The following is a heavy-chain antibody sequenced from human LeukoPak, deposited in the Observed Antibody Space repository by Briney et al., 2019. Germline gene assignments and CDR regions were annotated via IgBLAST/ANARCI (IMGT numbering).Heavy chain of an antibody. CDR1: GFTFSSYG. J-gene: IGHJ3*02. Sequence: GGSLRLSCAASGFTFSSYGMHWVRQAPGKGLEWVAVISYDGSNKYYADSVKGRFTISRDNSKNTLYLQMNSLRAEDTAVYYCAKVVVVDEDDAFDIWGQGTMVTVSS. V-gene: IGHV3-30*18. D-gene: IGHD2-15*01. CDR2: ISYDGSNK. CDR3: AKVVVVDEDDAFDI.